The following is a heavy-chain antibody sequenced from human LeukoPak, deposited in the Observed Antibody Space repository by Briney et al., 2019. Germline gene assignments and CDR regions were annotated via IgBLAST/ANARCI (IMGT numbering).Heavy chain of an antibody. CDR3: ARQVATKGEWAFDV. V-gene: IGHV4-38-2*01. CDR2: IRPDGHT. J-gene: IGHJ3*01. Sequence: PSETLSLTCAVSGYFSTAYYWGWIRQPPGKGLEWMASIRPDGHTYTNSSLRHQLTISADMSRNEFSLKLNSLTAADTAVYYCARQVATKGEWAFDVWGQGTVVTVSS. D-gene: IGHD5-12*01. CDR1: GYFSTAYY.